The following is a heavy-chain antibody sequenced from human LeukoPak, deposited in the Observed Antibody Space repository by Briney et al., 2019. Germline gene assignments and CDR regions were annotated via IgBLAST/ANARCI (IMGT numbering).Heavy chain of an antibody. J-gene: IGHJ6*02. Sequence: GGSLRLSCAASGFNFRTYSMNWVRQAPGKGLEWVSSISSSSSYIYYADSVKGRFTISRDNAKNSLYLQMNSLRAEDTAVYYCAKDQAAGTNYYYGMDVWGQGTTVTVSS. CDR2: ISSSSSYI. D-gene: IGHD6-13*01. V-gene: IGHV3-21*04. CDR1: GFNFRTYS. CDR3: AKDQAAGTNYYYGMDV.